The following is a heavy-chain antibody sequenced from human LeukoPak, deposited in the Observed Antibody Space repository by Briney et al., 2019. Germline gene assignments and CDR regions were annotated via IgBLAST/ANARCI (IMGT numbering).Heavy chain of an antibody. CDR2: ISSSSSTI. CDR1: GFTFSSYS. CDR3: ARDGYDDAYYYYYYGMDV. J-gene: IGHJ6*02. V-gene: IGHV3-48*02. D-gene: IGHD5-12*01. Sequence: PGRSLRLSCAASGFTFSSYSMNWVRQAPGKGLEWVSYISSSSSTIYYADSVKGRFTISRDNAKNSLYLQMNSLRDEDTAVYYCARDGYDDAYYYYYYGMDVWGQGTTVTVSS.